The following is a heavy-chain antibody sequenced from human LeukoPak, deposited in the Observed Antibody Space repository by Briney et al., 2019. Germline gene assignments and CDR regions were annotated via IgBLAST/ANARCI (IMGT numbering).Heavy chain of an antibody. D-gene: IGHD1-26*01. CDR2: ISGSGDST. Sequence: GGALRLSCTASGFTFSTYAMTSVCEALGKGLEWVSCISGSGDSTYYADSVKSRFTTSKDNSKNTLYLQMNSLRADDTALYHCARDSGSYLQPTDYWGQGTLVTVSS. V-gene: IGHV3-23*01. J-gene: IGHJ4*02. CDR1: GFTFSTYA. CDR3: ARDSGSYLQPTDY.